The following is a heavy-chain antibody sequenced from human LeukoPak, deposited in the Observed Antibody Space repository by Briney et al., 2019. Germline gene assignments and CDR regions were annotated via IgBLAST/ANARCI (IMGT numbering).Heavy chain of an antibody. CDR1: GGSISSYY. Sequence: PSETLSLTCTVSGGSISSYYWSWIRQPAGKGLEWIGRIYTSGSTNYNPSLKSRVTMSVDTSKNQFSLKLSSVTAADTAVYYCAGDVHPQDEPLYGNWFDPWGQGTLVTVSS. CDR3: AGDVHPQDEPLYGNWFDP. CDR2: IYTSGST. D-gene: IGHD2-2*02. J-gene: IGHJ5*02. V-gene: IGHV4-4*07.